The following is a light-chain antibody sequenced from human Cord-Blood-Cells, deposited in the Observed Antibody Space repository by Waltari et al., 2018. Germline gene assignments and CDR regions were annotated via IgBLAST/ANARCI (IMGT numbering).Light chain of an antibody. Sequence: DIVLTQSPGTLSLSPRERATLPCRASQSVSSSYLAWYQQKPGQAPRLLIYGASSTATGIPDRFSGSGSGTDFTLTISRLEPEDFAVYYCQQYGSSPYTFGQGTKLEIK. CDR3: QQYGSSPYT. V-gene: IGKV3-20*01. CDR1: QSVSSSY. J-gene: IGKJ2*01. CDR2: GAS.